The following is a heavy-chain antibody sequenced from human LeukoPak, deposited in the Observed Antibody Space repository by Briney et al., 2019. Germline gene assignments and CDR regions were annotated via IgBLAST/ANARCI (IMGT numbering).Heavy chain of an antibody. V-gene: IGHV3-20*04. D-gene: IGHD3-22*01. CDR3: ARDQSGYYYGGVDY. CDR2: INWNGGST. CDR1: GFTFDDYG. Sequence: GGSLKLSCAVSGFTFDDYGMSWVRQAPGKGLEWVSSINWNGGSTGYADSVKGRFTISRDNAKNSLYLQMNSLRAEDTALYYCARDQSGYYYGGVDYWGQGTLVTVSS. J-gene: IGHJ4*02.